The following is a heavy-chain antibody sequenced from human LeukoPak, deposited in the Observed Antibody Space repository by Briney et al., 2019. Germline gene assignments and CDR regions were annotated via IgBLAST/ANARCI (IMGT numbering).Heavy chain of an antibody. CDR1: GDSVSSNSAA. CDR2: TYYRSKWYN. V-gene: IGHV6-1*01. CDR3: AREVSMAARPSHLYYYGMDV. D-gene: IGHD6-6*01. J-gene: IGHJ6*02. Sequence: SQTLSLTCAISGDSVSSNSAAWNWIRQSPSRGLEWLGRTYYRSKWYNDYAVSVKSRITINPDTSKNQFSLQLNSVTPEDTAVYYCAREVSMAARPSHLYYYGMDVWGQGTTVTVSS.